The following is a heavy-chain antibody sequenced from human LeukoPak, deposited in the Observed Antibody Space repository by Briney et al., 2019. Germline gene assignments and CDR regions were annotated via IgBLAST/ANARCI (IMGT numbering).Heavy chain of an antibody. CDR2: IYYSGST. CDR1: GGSFSGYY. D-gene: IGHD6-19*01. Sequence: SETLSLTCAVYGGSFSGYYWSWIRQPPGKGLEWIGSIYYSGSTYYNPSLKGRVTISVDTSKNQFSLKLSSVTAADTAVYYCASPLLLIAVAGTSGAFDIWGQGTMVTVSS. J-gene: IGHJ3*02. V-gene: IGHV4-34*01. CDR3: ASPLLLIAVAGTSGAFDI.